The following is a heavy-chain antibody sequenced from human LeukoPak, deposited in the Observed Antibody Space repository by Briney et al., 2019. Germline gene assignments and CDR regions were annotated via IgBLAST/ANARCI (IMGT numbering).Heavy chain of an antibody. CDR1: GFTFSSHN. V-gene: IGHV3-21*01. CDR3: ARGKPLDY. Sequence: GGSLRLSCAASGFTFSSHNMNWVRQAPGKGLEWVSSISGGRAYIYFADSVKGRFTISRDNAMNSLYLQMNSLRAEDTGVYYCARGKPLDYWGQGTLVTVSS. CDR2: ISGGRAYI. J-gene: IGHJ4*02.